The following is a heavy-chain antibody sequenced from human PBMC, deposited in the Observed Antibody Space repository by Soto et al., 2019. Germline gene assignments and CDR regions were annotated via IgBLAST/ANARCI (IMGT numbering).Heavy chain of an antibody. Sequence: PSETLSLTCAVYGGSFRGYYGSWIRQPPGKGLEWIGEINHSGSTNYNPSLKSRVTISVDTSKNQFSLKLSSVTAADTAVYYCARVAMVRGVVYYYYYYGMDVWGQGTTVTVSS. CDR1: GGSFRGYY. J-gene: IGHJ6*02. CDR2: INHSGST. CDR3: ARVAMVRGVVYYYYYYGMDV. V-gene: IGHV4-34*01. D-gene: IGHD3-10*01.